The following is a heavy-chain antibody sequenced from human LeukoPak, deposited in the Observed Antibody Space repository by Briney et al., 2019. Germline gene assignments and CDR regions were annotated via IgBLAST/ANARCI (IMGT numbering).Heavy chain of an antibody. CDR1: GYTFTSYD. J-gene: IGHJ6*03. CDR3: ARAEHPYDYYYYYMDV. Sequence: GASVKVSCKASGYTFTSYDINWVRQATGQGLEWMGWMNPNSGNTGYAQKFQGRVTITRNTSISTAYMELSSLRSEDTAVYYWARAEHPYDYYYYYMDVWGKGTTVTVSS. CDR2: MNPNSGNT. V-gene: IGHV1-8*03. D-gene: IGHD2-21*01.